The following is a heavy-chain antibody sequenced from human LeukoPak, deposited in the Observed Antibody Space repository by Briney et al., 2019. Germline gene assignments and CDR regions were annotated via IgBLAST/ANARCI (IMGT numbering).Heavy chain of an antibody. J-gene: IGHJ3*02. Sequence: SETLSLTCTVSGGSISSSSYYWGWIRQPPGRGLEWIGNIYYSGSTNYSPSLKSRVTISLDMSRNQFSLKLTSVPAADPAMYYCARRVWSSWPPDGFDIWGQGTMVTVSS. V-gene: IGHV4-39*01. D-gene: IGHD6-13*01. CDR2: IYYSGST. CDR1: GGSISSSSYY. CDR3: ARRVWSSWPPDGFDI.